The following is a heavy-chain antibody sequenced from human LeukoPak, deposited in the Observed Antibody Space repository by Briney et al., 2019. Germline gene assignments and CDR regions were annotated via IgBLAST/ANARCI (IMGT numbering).Heavy chain of an antibody. CDR3: ARVIGYSGYDAFDY. CDR1: GDSINSLDL. Sequence: SETLSLTCTVSGDSINSLDLWSWVRQPPGKGLEWIGYIYYSGSTNYNPSLKSRVTISVDTSKNQFSLKLSSVTAADTAVYYCARVIGYSGYDAFDYWSQGTLVTVSS. D-gene: IGHD5-12*01. CDR2: IYYSGST. V-gene: IGHV4-59*11. J-gene: IGHJ4*02.